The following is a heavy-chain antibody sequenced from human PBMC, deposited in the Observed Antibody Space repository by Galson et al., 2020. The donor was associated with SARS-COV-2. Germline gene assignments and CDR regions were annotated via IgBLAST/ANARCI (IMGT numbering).Heavy chain of an antibody. CDR1: GGSISSGGYY. CDR2: IYYSGST. V-gene: IGHV4-31*03. CDR3: ARAGAGDIVVVVAASPPNYYYYGMDV. Sequence: SETLSLTCTVSGGSISSGGYYWSWIRQHPGKGLEWIGYIYYSGSTYYNPSLKSRVTISVDTSKNQFSLKLSSVTAADTAVYYCARAGAGDIVVVVAASPPNYYYYGMDVWGQGTTVTVSS. D-gene: IGHD2-15*01. J-gene: IGHJ6*02.